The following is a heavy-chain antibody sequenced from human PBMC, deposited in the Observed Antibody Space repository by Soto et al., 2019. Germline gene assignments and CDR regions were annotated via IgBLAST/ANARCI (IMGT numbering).Heavy chain of an antibody. CDR2: IYWDDDK. Sequence: QITLKESGPTLVKPTQTLTLTCTFSGFSISTSGVGVGWIRQPPGKALEWLALIYWDDDKRYSPSLKSRLTITKDTSKNQVVLTMTNMDPVDTATYYCAHSPGYCSGGSCYPNFDYWGQGTLVTVSS. CDR3: AHSPGYCSGGSCYPNFDY. D-gene: IGHD2-15*01. V-gene: IGHV2-5*02. CDR1: GFSISTSGVG. J-gene: IGHJ4*02.